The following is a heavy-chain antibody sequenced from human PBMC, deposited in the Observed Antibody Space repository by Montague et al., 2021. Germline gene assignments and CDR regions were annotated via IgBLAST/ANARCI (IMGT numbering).Heavy chain of an antibody. D-gene: IGHD3-22*01. CDR2: VYYRGST. CDR3: ARVTDSSGYYWGAFDI. Sequence: TLSLTCTVSGGSISSGGYDWSWIRQHPGKGLEWIGYVYYRGSTYYNPSLKSRVSISVDTSKNQFSLKLSSVTAADTAVYYCARVTDSSGYYWGAFDIWGQGTMVTVSS. V-gene: IGHV4-31*03. J-gene: IGHJ3*02. CDR1: GGSISSGGYD.